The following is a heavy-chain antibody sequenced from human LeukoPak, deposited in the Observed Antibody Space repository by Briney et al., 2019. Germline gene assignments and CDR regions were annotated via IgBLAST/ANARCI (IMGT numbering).Heavy chain of an antibody. Sequence: SVKVSCKASGYTFTGYYMHWVRQAPGQGLEWMGGIIPIFGTANYAQKFQGRVTITTDESTSTAYMELSSLRSEDTAVYYCASGYRDWFDPWGQGTLVTVSS. CDR3: ASGYRDWFDP. J-gene: IGHJ5*02. CDR2: IIPIFGTA. D-gene: IGHD2-15*01. CDR1: GYTFTGYY. V-gene: IGHV1-69*05.